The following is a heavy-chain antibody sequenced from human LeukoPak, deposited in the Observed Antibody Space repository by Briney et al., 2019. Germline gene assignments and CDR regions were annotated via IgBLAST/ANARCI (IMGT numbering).Heavy chain of an antibody. Sequence: ASVKVSCKASGYTFTRNYMHWVRQAPGQGLEWMGIINPRGGSTTYAQKFQGRLTMTRDTSTSTVYMELSSLRSEDTAVYYCARGTVFGVATNWFDPWGQGTLVTVSS. V-gene: IGHV1-46*01. D-gene: IGHD3-3*01. CDR1: GYTFTRNY. CDR3: ARGTVFGVATNWFDP. J-gene: IGHJ5*02. CDR2: INPRGGST.